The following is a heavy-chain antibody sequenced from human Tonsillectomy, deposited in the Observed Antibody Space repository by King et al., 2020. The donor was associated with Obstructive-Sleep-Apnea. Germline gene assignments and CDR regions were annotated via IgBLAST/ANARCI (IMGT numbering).Heavy chain of an antibody. Sequence: VQLQESGPGLVKPSQTLSLTCTVSGGSISSGGYYWSWIRQHPGKGLEWIGYIYYSGGTYYNPSLKSRVTISVDTSKNQFSLKLSSVTAADTAVCYCARGLGYCSSTSCPPDYYYGMDVWGQGTTVTVSS. CDR3: ARGLGYCSSTSCPPDYYYGMDV. CDR1: GGSISSGGYY. CDR2: IYYSGGT. V-gene: IGHV4-31*03. J-gene: IGHJ6*02. D-gene: IGHD2-2*01.